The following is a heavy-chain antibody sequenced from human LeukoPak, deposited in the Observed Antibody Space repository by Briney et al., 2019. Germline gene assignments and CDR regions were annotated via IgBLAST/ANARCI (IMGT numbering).Heavy chain of an antibody. CDR2: IRYDGTNK. CDR3: AKDSGGGYYYFDY. CDR1: GFTFSSYG. Sequence: GRSLRLSCAASGFTFSSYGIHWVRQAPGKGLEWVAFIRYDGTNKFYVDSVKGRFTISRDNSKNTLYLQMNSLGAEDTAVYYCAKDSGGGYYYFDYWGQGTLVTVSS. J-gene: IGHJ4*02. V-gene: IGHV3-30*02. D-gene: IGHD3-10*01.